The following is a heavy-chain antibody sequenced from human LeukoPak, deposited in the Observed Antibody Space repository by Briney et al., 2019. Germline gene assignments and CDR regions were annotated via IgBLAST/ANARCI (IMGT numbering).Heavy chain of an antibody. CDR2: ISGSGGST. CDR1: GFTFSSYA. Sequence: GGSLRLSCAASGFTFSSYAVSWVRQAPGKGLEWVSAISGSGGSTYYADSVKGRFTISRENAKNSLYLQMNSLRAGDTAVYYCARASLVGATPYFDYWGQGTLVTVSS. J-gene: IGHJ4*02. CDR3: ARASLVGATPYFDY. D-gene: IGHD1-26*01. V-gene: IGHV3-23*01.